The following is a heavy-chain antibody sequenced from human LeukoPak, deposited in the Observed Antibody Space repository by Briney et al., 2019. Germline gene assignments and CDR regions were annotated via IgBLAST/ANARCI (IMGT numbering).Heavy chain of an antibody. V-gene: IGHV3-23*01. J-gene: IGHJ4*02. Sequence: GGSLRLSCTASRFTFSTYAMSWVRQAPGKGLEWVSSISGSGDTTYYTGSVKGRFTISRDNSKNALYLQLSSLRAEDTAVYYCAKSQRNDQQVVQRIDYWGQGTLVTVSS. D-gene: IGHD2-2*01. CDR1: RFTFSTYA. CDR3: AKSQRNDQQVVQRIDY. CDR2: ISGSGDTT.